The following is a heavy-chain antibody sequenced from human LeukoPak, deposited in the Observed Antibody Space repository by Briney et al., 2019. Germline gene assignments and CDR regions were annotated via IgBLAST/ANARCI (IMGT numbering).Heavy chain of an antibody. CDR1: GFTFSNFA. D-gene: IGHD4-23*01. J-gene: IGHJ3*02. V-gene: IGHV3-23*01. CDR2: ISGSGGST. Sequence: GGSLRLSCAASGFTFSNFAMSWVRQAPGKGLEWVSGISGSGGSTYYADSVKGRFTISRDSSKNTLYLQMNSLRAEDTAVYSCAKTKSGNSNDAFDIWGQGTKVTVSS. CDR3: AKTKSGNSNDAFDI.